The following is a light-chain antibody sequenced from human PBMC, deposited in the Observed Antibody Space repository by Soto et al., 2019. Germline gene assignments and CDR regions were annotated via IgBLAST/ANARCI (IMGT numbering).Light chain of an antibody. J-gene: IGKJ1*01. Sequence: ENIFTQSPGTLSLSPGERGTLSCRASQSVSSSYLAWYQQKPGQAPRLLIYGASSRATGIPDRFSGSGSGTDFTLTISRLEPEDFAVYYCQQYGSSPWTFGQGTKVDIK. CDR1: QSVSSSY. CDR2: GAS. V-gene: IGKV3-20*01. CDR3: QQYGSSPWT.